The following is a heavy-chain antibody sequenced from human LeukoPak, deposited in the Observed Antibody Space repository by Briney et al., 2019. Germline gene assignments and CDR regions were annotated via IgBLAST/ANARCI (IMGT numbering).Heavy chain of an antibody. Sequence: SETLSLTCAVYGGSFSGYYWSWIRQTPGKGLEWIGEINQSGSTNHNPSLKSRVTISVDTSKNQFSLKVSSVTAADAAVYYCARGYGSGFAYWGQGTLVTVSS. V-gene: IGHV4-34*01. CDR1: GGSFSGYY. J-gene: IGHJ4*02. D-gene: IGHD3-10*01. CDR2: INQSGST. CDR3: ARGYGSGFAY.